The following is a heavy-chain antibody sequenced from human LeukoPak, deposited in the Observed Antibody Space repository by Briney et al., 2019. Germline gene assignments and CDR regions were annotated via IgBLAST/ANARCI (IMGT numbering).Heavy chain of an antibody. J-gene: IGHJ6*03. D-gene: IGHD6-13*01. V-gene: IGHV3-23*01. CDR3: AKGPTAAADTRYYYYYMDV. CDR2: FSGSGGST. CDR1: GFTFSSYA. Sequence: AGGSLRLSCAASGFTFSSYAMSWVRQAPGQGLEWVSAFSGSGGSTYYADSVKGRFTISRDNSKNTLYLQMNSLRAEDTAVYYCAKGPTAAADTRYYYYYMDVWGKGTTVTVSS.